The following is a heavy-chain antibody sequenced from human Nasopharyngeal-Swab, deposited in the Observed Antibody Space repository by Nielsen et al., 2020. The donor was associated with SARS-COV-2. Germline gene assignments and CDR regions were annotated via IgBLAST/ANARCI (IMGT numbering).Heavy chain of an antibody. CDR3: ARDPGFGYYYDSSGYYDY. J-gene: IGHJ4*02. Sequence: GESLKISCAASGFTFSSYWMSWVRQAPGKGLEWVANIKQDGSEKYYVDSVKGRFTISSDNAKNSLYLQMNSLRAEDTAVYYCARDPGFGYYYDSSGYYDYWGQGTLVTVSS. CDR2: IKQDGSEK. V-gene: IGHV3-7*01. D-gene: IGHD3-22*01. CDR1: GFTFSSYW.